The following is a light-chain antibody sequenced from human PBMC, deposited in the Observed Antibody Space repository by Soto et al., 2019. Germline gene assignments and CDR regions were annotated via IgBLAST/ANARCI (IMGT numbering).Light chain of an antibody. CDR1: QTISSW. J-gene: IGKJ1*01. CDR2: KAS. CDR3: QHYNSYSEA. Sequence: DIQMTQSPSTLSGSVGDRVTITCRASQTISSWFAWYQQKPGKAPKLLIYKASTLKSGVPSRFSGSGSGTEFTLTISSLQPDDFATYYCQHYNSYSEAFGQGPKVELK. V-gene: IGKV1-5*03.